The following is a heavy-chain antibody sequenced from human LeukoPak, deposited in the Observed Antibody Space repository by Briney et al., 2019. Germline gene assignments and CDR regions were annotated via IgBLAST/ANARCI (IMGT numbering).Heavy chain of an antibody. CDR3: ARDAYCGGDCYDRYFQH. D-gene: IGHD2-21*02. Sequence: GGSLRLSCAASGSTFSSYWMHWVRQAPGKGLVWVSRINSDGSSTSYADSVKGRFTISRDNAKNTLYLQMNSLRAEDTAVYYCARDAYCGGDCYDRYFQHWGQGTLVTVSS. V-gene: IGHV3-74*01. CDR1: GSTFSSYW. CDR2: INSDGSST. J-gene: IGHJ1*01.